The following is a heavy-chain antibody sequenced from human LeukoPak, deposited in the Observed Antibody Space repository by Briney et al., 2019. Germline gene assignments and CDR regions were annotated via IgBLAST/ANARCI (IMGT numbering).Heavy chain of an antibody. CDR2: ISSSGSTL. J-gene: IGHJ4*02. V-gene: IGHV3-11*01. D-gene: IGHD1-20*01. CDR1: GXTFSDYY. Sequence: LRLSXAASGXTFSDYYMSWIRQAPGKGLEWVSYISSSGSTLYYADSVKGRITISRDNAKNSLYLQMNSLRAEDTAVYYCARRRYNWNAIDYWGQGTLVTVSS. CDR3: ARRRYNWNAIDY.